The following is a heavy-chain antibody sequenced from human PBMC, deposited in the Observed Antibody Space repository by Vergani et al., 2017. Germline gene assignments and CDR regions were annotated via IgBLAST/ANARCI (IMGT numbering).Heavy chain of an antibody. V-gene: IGHV2-70*04. CDR2: IDWDDDK. CDR3: ARSSNWGSTGFDY. J-gene: IGHJ4*02. D-gene: IGHD7-27*01. CDR1: GFSLSTSGMR. Sequence: QVTLKESGPALVKPTQTLTLTCTFSGFSLSTSGMRVSWIRQSPGKALEWLARIDWDDDKFYSTSLKTRLTISKDTSKNQLVLTMTNMDPVDTATYYCARSSNWGSTGFDYWGQGTLVTVSS.